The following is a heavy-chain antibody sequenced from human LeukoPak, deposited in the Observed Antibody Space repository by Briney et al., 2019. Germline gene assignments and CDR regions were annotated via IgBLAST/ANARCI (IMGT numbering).Heavy chain of an antibody. J-gene: IGHJ4*02. CDR1: GFTFSSYA. CDR3: AKDRQSGTYYYDSSGYYDY. D-gene: IGHD3-22*01. Sequence: PGGSLRLSCAASGFTFSSYAMSWVRQAPGKGLEWVSAISGSGGSTYYADSVKGRFTISRDNFKNTLYLQMNSLRAEDTAVYYCAKDRQSGTYYYDSSGYYDYWGQGTLVTVSS. V-gene: IGHV3-23*01. CDR2: ISGSGGST.